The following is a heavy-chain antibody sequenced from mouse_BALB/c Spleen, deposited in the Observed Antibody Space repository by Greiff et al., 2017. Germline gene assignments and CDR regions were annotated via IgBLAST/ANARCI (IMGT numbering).Heavy chain of an antibody. CDR3: ARWELGLAY. D-gene: IGHD4-1*01. CDR2: ISTYYGDA. Sequence: VQLQQSGAELVRPGVSVKISCKGSGYTFTDYAMHWVKQSHAKSLEWIGVISTYYGDASYNQKFKGKATMTVDKSSSTAYMELARLTSEDSAIYYCARWELGLAYWGQGTLVTVSA. J-gene: IGHJ3*01. V-gene: IGHV1S137*01. CDR1: GYTFTDYA.